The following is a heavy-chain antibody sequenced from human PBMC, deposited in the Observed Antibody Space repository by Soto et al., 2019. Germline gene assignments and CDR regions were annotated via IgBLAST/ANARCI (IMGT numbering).Heavy chain of an antibody. Sequence: GASVKASWTASGYTFTSYAMHWVRQAPEQRLEWMGWINAGNGNTKYSQKFQGRVTITRYTSASTAYMELSRLRSEDTAVYYCARDLARDSSGYRYWGQGPLVTVSS. CDR2: INAGNGNT. J-gene: IGHJ4*02. V-gene: IGHV1-3*01. CDR3: ARDLARDSSGYRY. CDR1: GYTFTSYA. D-gene: IGHD3-22*01.